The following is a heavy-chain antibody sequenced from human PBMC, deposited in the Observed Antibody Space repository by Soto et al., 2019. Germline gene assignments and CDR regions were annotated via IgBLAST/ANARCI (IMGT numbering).Heavy chain of an antibody. V-gene: IGHV3-21*03. CDR3: ASVWGQLFPGFDY. Sequence: EVQLVESGGGRVKPGGSLRLSGAASGFTFRSYSMHWVRQAPGKGLEWVSSISSSSSYIYYADSVKGRFTISRDNAKNSLSLQKTGLRAYDTAVYYCASVWGQLFPGFDYWGPGTMVTVSS. D-gene: IGHD6-6*01. J-gene: IGHJ4*02. CDR2: ISSSSSYI. CDR1: GFTFRSYS.